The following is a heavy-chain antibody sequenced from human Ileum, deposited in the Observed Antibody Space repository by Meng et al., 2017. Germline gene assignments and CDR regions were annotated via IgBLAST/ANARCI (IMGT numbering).Heavy chain of an antibody. V-gene: IGHV3-74*01. D-gene: IGHD2-21*02. CDR3: ARGAVTGQRSDF. Sequence: VQLVESGGGLVQPGGSLRLSCAASGFTFGSYWMHWVRQAPGKGLVWVSRINSDGSSTSYADSVKGRFSISRDNAKNTLSLQMNSLRAEDTTVYYCARGAVTGQRSDFWGQGTLVTASS. CDR2: INSDGSST. CDR1: GFTFGSYW. J-gene: IGHJ4*02.